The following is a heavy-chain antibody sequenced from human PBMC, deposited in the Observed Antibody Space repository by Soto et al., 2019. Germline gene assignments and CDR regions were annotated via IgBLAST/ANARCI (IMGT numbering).Heavy chain of an antibody. Sequence: QVLLVQSGAEVKKPGSSVKVSCTSSGGPFSSYGISWVRQVPGQGLEWLGGIIPLFGTPTYARNFQDRLTITADESTPTAYMELSSLTSEDTAIYFCARDGTNQMANFDFWGQGTLVTVSS. CDR2: IIPLFGTP. CDR3: ARDGTNQMANFDF. D-gene: IGHD1-1*01. CDR1: GGPFSSYG. V-gene: IGHV1-69*01. J-gene: IGHJ4*02.